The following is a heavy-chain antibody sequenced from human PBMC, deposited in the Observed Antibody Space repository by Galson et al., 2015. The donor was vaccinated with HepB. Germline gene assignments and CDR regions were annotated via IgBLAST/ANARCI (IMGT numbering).Heavy chain of an antibody. D-gene: IGHD7-27*01. V-gene: IGHV3-21*01. J-gene: IGHJ4*02. CDR3: ARDPPLGTPFDY. Sequence: SLRLSCAASGLTFSGYTMSWVRQSPGRGLEWVSSISSTSSYIYYADSVRGRFTISRDNAKNSLYLQMNSLRADDTAVYYCARDPPLGTPFDYWGQGTLVTVSS. CDR2: ISSTSSYI. CDR1: GLTFSGYT.